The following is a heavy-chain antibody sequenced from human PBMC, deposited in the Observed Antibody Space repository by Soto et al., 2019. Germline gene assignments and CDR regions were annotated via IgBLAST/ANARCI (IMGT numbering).Heavy chain of an antibody. CDR3: VRSGYSYYYFDN. D-gene: IGHD5-18*01. CDR1: GFTFSSYG. CDR2: ISYDGSNY. Sequence: QVQLVESGGGVVQPGRSLRLSCAASGFTFSSYGIHWVRQAPGKGLEWVAVISYDGSNYKYADSVKGRFTISRDNSKNTLNLHMDTLRAEDTAVYYCVRSGYSYYYFDNWGQGTLVTVSS. V-gene: IGHV3-30*03. J-gene: IGHJ4*02.